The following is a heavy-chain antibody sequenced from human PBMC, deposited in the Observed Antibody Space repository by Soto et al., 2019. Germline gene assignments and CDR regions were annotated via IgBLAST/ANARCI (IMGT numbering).Heavy chain of an antibody. D-gene: IGHD3-22*01. V-gene: IGHV1-46*01. J-gene: IGHJ4*02. Sequence: ASVKVSCKASGYTFTSYYMHWVRQAPGQGLEWMGIISPSGGSTSYAQKFQGRVTMTRDTSTSTVYMGLSSLRSEDTAVYYCARDFHSSGYNYEQDDWGQGTLVTVSS. CDR2: ISPSGGST. CDR3: ARDFHSSGYNYEQDD. CDR1: GYTFTSYY.